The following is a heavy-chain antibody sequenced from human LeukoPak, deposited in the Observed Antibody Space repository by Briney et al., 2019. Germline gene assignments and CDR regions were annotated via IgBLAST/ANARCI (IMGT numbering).Heavy chain of an antibody. D-gene: IGHD5-12*01. CDR2: ISGNGADT. V-gene: IGHV3-23*01. CDR1: GFIFNTHA. J-gene: IGHJ4*02. Sequence: GGSLRLSCVASGFIFNTHAMSWVRQAPGRGLQWVSAISGNGADTFYADSVRGRFTISRDNSKNTLYLQMNSLRAEDTAIYYCAKAGDIVTTIPFDQWGQGTLVTVSS. CDR3: AKAGDIVTTIPFDQ.